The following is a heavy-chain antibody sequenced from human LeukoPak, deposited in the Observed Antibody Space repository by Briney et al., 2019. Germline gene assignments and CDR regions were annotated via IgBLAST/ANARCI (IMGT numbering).Heavy chain of an antibody. Sequence: QPGGSLRLSCAASGFTFSSYEINWVRQAPGKGLEWVSYISGSGSNIYYADSVKGRFTISRDNAKNSLYLQMNSLRAEDTAVYYCARDGDSSGYYSNFDYWGQGTLVTVSS. CDR1: GFTFSSYE. CDR2: ISGSGSNI. V-gene: IGHV3-48*03. J-gene: IGHJ4*02. CDR3: ARDGDSSGYYSNFDY. D-gene: IGHD3-22*01.